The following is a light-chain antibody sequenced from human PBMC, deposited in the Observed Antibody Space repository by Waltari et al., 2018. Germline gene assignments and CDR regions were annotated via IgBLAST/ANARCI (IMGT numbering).Light chain of an antibody. Sequence: QSAMTQPASVSGSPGQSITISCTGTSSDVGGYNSVHWYQPLPGTAPKVMIYEVNNRPSGVSNRFSGSKSGNTASLTISGLQAEDEADYYCTSPTSSRTWVFGGGTKLTVL. CDR3: TSPTSSRTWV. CDR1: SSDVGGYNS. J-gene: IGLJ3*02. V-gene: IGLV2-14*01. CDR2: EVN.